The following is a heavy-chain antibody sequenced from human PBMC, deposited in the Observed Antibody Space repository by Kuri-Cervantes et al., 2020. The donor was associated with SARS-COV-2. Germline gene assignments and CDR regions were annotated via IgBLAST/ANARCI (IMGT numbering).Heavy chain of an antibody. CDR3: AREGAGTLYTSRYYGMDV. J-gene: IGHJ6*02. D-gene: IGHD3-10*01. Sequence: AVKVSFKASGGTFISYAISWVGQAPGLGLDWMGGVIPIFGTAEFAQKFQGRGTITADKSTSTAYMELSSLRSEDTAVYYCAREGAGTLYTSRYYGMDVWGQGTTVTVSS. V-gene: IGHV1-69*06. CDR1: GGTFISYA. CDR2: VIPIFGTA.